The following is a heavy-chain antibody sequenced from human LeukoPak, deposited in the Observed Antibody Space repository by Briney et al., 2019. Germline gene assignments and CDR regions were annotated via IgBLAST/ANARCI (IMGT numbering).Heavy chain of an antibody. CDR3: AKDVSLDY. Sequence: GGSLRLSCAASGFSFSDFGMHWVRQAPGKGLEWVAVIWYDGSNKYYADSAKGRFTISRDNSKNTLYLQMNSLRAEDTAVYYCAKDVSLDYWGQGTLVTLSS. V-gene: IGHV3-33*06. J-gene: IGHJ4*02. CDR1: GFSFSDFG. CDR2: IWYDGSNK. D-gene: IGHD5/OR15-5a*01.